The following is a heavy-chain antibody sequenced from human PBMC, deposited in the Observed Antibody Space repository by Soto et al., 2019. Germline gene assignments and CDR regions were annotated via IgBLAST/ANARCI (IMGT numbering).Heavy chain of an antibody. CDR2: IHYSGST. V-gene: IGHV4-59*01. CDR1: GGSISSYY. CDR3: ARESGSYYYYGMDV. D-gene: IGHD1-26*01. Sequence: SETLSLTCTVSGGSISSYYWNWIRQPPGKGLEWIGSIHYSGSTNCNPSLKSRVTISVETSKNQFSLELGSVTAADTAVYYCARESGSYYYYGMDVWGQGTTVTVSS. J-gene: IGHJ6*02.